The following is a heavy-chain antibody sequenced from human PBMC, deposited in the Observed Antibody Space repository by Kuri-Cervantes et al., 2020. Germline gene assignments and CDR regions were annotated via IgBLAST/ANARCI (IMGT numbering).Heavy chain of an antibody. V-gene: IGHV4-34*01. CDR1: GGSFSAYY. Sequence: GSLRLSCAVYGGSFSAYYWSWIRQLPGKGLEWSGEINQSESTNNNPSLKSRVTISADTSKNQFSLKLGSVTAPDTAVYYCARTPGVDVWGKGTTVTVSS. D-gene: IGHD3-10*01. CDR3: ARTPGVDV. J-gene: IGHJ6*04. CDR2: INQSEST.